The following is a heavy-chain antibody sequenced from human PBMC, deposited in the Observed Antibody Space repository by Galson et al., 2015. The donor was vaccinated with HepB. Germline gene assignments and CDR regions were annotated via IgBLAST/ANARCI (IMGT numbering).Heavy chain of an antibody. V-gene: IGHV3-23*01. Sequence: SPRLSCAASGFIFSSYSMSWVRQAPGKGLEWVSIIGNDGITTYYADSVKGRFIISRDNSRNTLYLQMNSLRADDTAIYYCAKKPGTPPGNDCFDPWGQGTLVTVSS. CDR3: AKKPGTPPGNDCFDP. D-gene: IGHD1-1*01. CDR1: GFIFSSYS. CDR2: IGNDGITT. J-gene: IGHJ5*02.